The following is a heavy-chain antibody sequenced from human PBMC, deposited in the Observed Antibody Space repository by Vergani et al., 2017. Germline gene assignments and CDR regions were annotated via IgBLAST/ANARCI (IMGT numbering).Heavy chain of an antibody. CDR2: IYYSGST. J-gene: IGHJ4*02. CDR1: GASIRSSNYY. Sequence: QLQLQESGPGLVKPSATLSLTCSVSGASIRSSNYYWGWIRQPPGKGLEWIASIYYSGSTYYNPSLKSRVTISVDTSKNQFSLKLSSVTAADTAVYYCARGNYYDSSGYYGTSDFDYWGQGTLVTVSS. V-gene: IGHV4-39*01. CDR3: ARGNYYDSSGYYGTSDFDY. D-gene: IGHD3-22*01.